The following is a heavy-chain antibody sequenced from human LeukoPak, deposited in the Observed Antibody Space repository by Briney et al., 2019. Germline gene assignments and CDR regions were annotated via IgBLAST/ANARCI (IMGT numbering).Heavy chain of an antibody. Sequence: GRSLRLSCAASGFTFSTYGMHWVRQAPGKGLEWVAVISYDGSNKLSADSVKGRFTISRDNSKNTLYLQMNSLRAEDTAVYYCAKEGTMVRGLTLDQWGQGTLVTVSS. CDR2: ISYDGSNK. J-gene: IGHJ4*02. CDR3: AKEGTMVRGLTLDQ. D-gene: IGHD3-10*01. V-gene: IGHV3-30*18. CDR1: GFTFSTYG.